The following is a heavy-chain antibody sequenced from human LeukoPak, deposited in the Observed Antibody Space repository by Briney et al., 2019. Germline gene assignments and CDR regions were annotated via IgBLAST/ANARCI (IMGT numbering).Heavy chain of an antibody. CDR1: GGSISSYY. J-gene: IGHJ4*02. D-gene: IGHD3-10*01. CDR3: ARQSRDGSKTRGYYFDY. Sequence: SETLSLTCTVSGGSISSYYWNWIRQPPGKGLEWIGYIYYTGNTNYNPSLKSRVTVSVDTSKNQFSLKLSSVTAADTAMYYCARQSRDGSKTRGYYFDYWGQGTLVTVSS. V-gene: IGHV4-59*01. CDR2: IYYTGNT.